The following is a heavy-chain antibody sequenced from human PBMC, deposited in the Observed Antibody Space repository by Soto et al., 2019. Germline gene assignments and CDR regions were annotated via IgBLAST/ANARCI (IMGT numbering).Heavy chain of an antibody. CDR3: VRTSLVVAAATREDY. Sequence: EVQLVESGGGLVQPGGSLRLSCAASGFTFSSYWMHWVRQAPGKGLVWVSRINSDGSSTRYAVSVKGRCTISRDNAKNTLSLQMSSLRAADTAVPYCVRTSLVVAAATREDYWGQGTMVTVSS. CDR1: GFTFSSYW. CDR2: INSDGSST. J-gene: IGHJ4*02. D-gene: IGHD2-15*01. V-gene: IGHV3-74*01.